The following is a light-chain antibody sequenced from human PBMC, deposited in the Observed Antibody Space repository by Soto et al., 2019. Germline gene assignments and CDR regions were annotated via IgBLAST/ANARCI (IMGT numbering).Light chain of an antibody. Sequence: MQWPGTLSLSPRARATLSCRSSQTLRRTYIAWYQQKPGQAPRVLIYGASKRATGIPDRFSGSGSGTDFSLTISRLEPEDFAVYYCQQYSRAPLTFGQGTKVDIK. CDR1: QTLRRTY. CDR3: QQYSRAPLT. J-gene: IGKJ1*01. CDR2: GAS. V-gene: IGKV3-20*01.